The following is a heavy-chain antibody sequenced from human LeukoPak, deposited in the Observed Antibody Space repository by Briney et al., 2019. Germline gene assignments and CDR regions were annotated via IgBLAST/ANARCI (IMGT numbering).Heavy chain of an antibody. CDR1: GYTFTNYY. J-gene: IGHJ4*02. V-gene: IGHV1-46*01. D-gene: IGHD3-10*01. CDR3: ARGKGIYTSFPDDDY. CDR2: IKPSGGST. Sequence: ASVKVSCKASGYTFTNYYIYWVRQAPGQGLEWMGIIKPSGGSTTYAQKFQGRVTLTRDTSTSTIYMELSSLRSDDMAVYYCARGKGIYTSFPDDDYWGLGTLVTVSS.